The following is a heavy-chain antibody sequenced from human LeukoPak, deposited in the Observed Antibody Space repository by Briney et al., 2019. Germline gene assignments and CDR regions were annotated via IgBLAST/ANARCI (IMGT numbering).Heavy chain of an antibody. J-gene: IGHJ4*02. CDR2: ISAYNGNT. CDR3: ARWHYYDSSGYSPPFDY. V-gene: IGHV1-18*01. CDR1: GYTFTSYG. D-gene: IGHD3-22*01. Sequence: ASVNVSCTASGYTFTSYGISWVRQAPGQGLEWMGWISAYNGNTNYAQKLQGRVTMTTDTSTSTAYMELRSLRSDDTAVYYCARWHYYDSSGYSPPFDYWGQGTLVTVSS.